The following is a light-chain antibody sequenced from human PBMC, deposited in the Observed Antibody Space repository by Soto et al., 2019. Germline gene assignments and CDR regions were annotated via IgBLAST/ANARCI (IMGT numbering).Light chain of an antibody. J-gene: IGKJ1*01. CDR3: QQYGSSPVT. CDR1: QRISGW. CDR2: DAS. Sequence: IHMTHSPSTLSASFWYAFTITFRASQRISGWLAWHQQKPGKAPKLLIYDASALKRGVPPRFSGSGSGTDFTLTISRLEPEDFAVYYCQQYGSSPVTFGQGTKVDIK. V-gene: IGKV1-5*01.